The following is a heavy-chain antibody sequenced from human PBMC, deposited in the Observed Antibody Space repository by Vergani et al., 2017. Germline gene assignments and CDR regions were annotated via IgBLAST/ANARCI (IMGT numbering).Heavy chain of an antibody. CDR2: IYHSGST. CDR1: GGSVSSGSYY. Sequence: QLQLQESGPGLVKPSETLSLTCTVSGGSVSSGSYYWSWIRQPAGKGLEWIGSIYHSGSTYYNPSLKSRVTISVDTSKNQFSLKLSSVTAADTAVYYCARGGSYYYDSSGSSYYYMDVWGKGTTVTVSS. CDR3: ARGGSYYYDSSGSSYYYMDV. J-gene: IGHJ6*03. V-gene: IGHV4-39*07. D-gene: IGHD3-22*01.